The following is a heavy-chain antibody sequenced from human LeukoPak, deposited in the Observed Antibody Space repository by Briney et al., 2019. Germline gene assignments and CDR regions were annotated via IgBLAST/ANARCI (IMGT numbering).Heavy chain of an antibody. CDR3: ARPRRIGYCSGGSCYSDAFDI. D-gene: IGHD2-15*01. V-gene: IGHV3-21*01. CDR1: GFTFSSYS. Sequence: GGSLRLSCAASGFTFSSYSMNWVRQAPGKGLEWVSSISSSSSYIYYADSVKGRFTISRDNAKNSLYLQMNSLRAEDTAVYYCARPRRIGYCSGGSCYSDAFDIWGQGTMVTVSS. CDR2: ISSSSSYI. J-gene: IGHJ3*02.